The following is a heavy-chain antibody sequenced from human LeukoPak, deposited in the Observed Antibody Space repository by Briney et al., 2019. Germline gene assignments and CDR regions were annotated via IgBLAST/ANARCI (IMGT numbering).Heavy chain of an antibody. J-gene: IGHJ4*02. Sequence: GGSLRLSCAASGFPFSSNAMSWVRQAPGEGLEWVSSITDSGGGTQYADSVKGRFTISRDNSKNTLYLQMNSLRAEDTAVYYCAKGSATPYWGQGTLVTVST. CDR1: GFPFSSNA. V-gene: IGHV3-23*01. CDR3: AKGSATPY. CDR2: ITDSGGGT. D-gene: IGHD1-26*01.